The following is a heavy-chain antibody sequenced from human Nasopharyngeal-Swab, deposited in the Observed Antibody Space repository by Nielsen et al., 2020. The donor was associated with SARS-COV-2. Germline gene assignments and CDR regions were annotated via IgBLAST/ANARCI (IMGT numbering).Heavy chain of an antibody. J-gene: IGHJ3*02. V-gene: IGHV3-74*01. CDR2: INTDASRT. CDR3: TRVDVHDAFDM. Sequence: GSLRLSCAASGFTLSNYWIHWVRQTPGKGLLWVSRINTDASRTSYADSVKGRFTISRGNAKNTVYLQMNSLRGEDTAVYYCTRVDVHDAFDMWGQGTMVTVSS. CDR1: GFTLSNYW. D-gene: IGHD3-16*01.